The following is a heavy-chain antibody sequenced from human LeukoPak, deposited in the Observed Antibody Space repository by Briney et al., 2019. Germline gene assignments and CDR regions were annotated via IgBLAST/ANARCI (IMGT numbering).Heavy chain of an antibody. Sequence: GGSLRLSCAASGFTFSSYAMSLVRQAPGKGLEWVSTISVSGDRTYFADSVKGRFTISRDNSKNTLYLQMNSLRVEDSAVYYSAKHGGNSYYYFDYWGQGTLVTVSS. V-gene: IGHV3-23*01. D-gene: IGHD4-23*01. CDR1: GFTFSSYA. CDR3: AKHGGNSYYYFDY. J-gene: IGHJ4*02. CDR2: ISVSGDRT.